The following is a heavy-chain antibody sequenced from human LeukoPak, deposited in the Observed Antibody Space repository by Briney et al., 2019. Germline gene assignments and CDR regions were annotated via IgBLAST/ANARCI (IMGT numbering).Heavy chain of an antibody. CDR3: ASRTPNLGDSGAGSSYYYYYGVDV. CDR1: GGSVSRGGDY. CDR2: LFYGGGT. D-gene: IGHD3-10*01. V-gene: IGHV4-31*03. Sequence: SETLSLTCPFSGGSVSRGGDYWTWIRQHPGEGLEWIVYLFYGGGTYYNPSLKSRVTMSVDTSKNQFSLTLTSVTAADTAVYYCASRTPNLGDSGAGSSYYYYYGVDVWGQGTSVTASS. J-gene: IGHJ6*02.